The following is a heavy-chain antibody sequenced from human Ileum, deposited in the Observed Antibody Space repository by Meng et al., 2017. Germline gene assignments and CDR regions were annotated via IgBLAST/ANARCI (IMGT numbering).Heavy chain of an antibody. Sequence: QMQLQESGPGLVRPSETLSLPCTFAGASASSNNDGWGWIRQPPGKGLEWIGYGSTNHNPSLKSRVTISVDTSKNQFFLTLNSVTAADTAIYYCARDHWGSLDYWGQGILVTVSS. D-gene: IGHD7-27*01. CDR3: ARDHWGSLDY. V-gene: IGHV4-61*01. CDR2: GST. CDR1: GASASSNNDG. J-gene: IGHJ4*02.